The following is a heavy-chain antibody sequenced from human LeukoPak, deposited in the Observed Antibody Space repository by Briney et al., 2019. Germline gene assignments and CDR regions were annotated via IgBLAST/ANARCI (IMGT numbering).Heavy chain of an antibody. D-gene: IGHD3-22*01. Sequence: ASVTVSCKASGFTFTSSAVQWVRQARGQRLEGIGWIVVGRGNTNYAQKFQERVTITRDMSTSTAYMELSSLRSEDTAVYYCAAYQDSQEFDYWGQGTLVTVSS. CDR2: IVVGRGNT. V-gene: IGHV1-58*01. CDR1: GFTFTSSA. J-gene: IGHJ4*02. CDR3: AAYQDSQEFDY.